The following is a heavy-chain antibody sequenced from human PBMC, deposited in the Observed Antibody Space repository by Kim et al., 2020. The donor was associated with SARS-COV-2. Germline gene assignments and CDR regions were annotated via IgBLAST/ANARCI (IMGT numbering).Heavy chain of an antibody. V-gene: IGHV3-48*04. CDR3: TRPPLYSSSWLLDY. CDR1: GFTFSDYT. J-gene: IGHJ4*02. Sequence: GGSLILSCAASGFTFSDYTMNWVRQAPGKGLEWVSFISSSSTTIYYADSVKGRFTISRDNAKNSLFLQMNSLRAEDTAVYYCTRPPLYSSSWLLDYWGQGTLVTVSS. D-gene: IGHD6-13*01. CDR2: ISSSSTTI.